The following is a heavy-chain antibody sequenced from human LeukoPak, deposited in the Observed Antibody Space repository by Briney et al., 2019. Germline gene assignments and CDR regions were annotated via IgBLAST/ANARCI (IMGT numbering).Heavy chain of an antibody. CDR3: AKDSLSGSYQLQYFDY. D-gene: IGHD1-26*01. J-gene: IGHJ4*02. Sequence: GGSLRLSCAASGFTFDDYAMHWVRQPPGKGLEWVSGISWNSGSICYADSVKGRLTISRDNAKNSLYLKMNSLRAEETDLDYCAKDSLSGSYQLQYFDYWGQGTLVTVSS. CDR2: ISWNSGSI. V-gene: IGHV3-9*01. CDR1: GFTFDDYA.